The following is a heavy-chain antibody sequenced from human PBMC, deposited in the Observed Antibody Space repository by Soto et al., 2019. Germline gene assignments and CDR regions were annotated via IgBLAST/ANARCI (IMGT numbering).Heavy chain of an antibody. V-gene: IGHV6-1*01. J-gene: IGHJ4*02. D-gene: IGHD3-16*01. Sequence: PSPTHSLTCAISGERVSGNSAAWNWIRQSPSRGLEWLGRTYYRSKWHNDYAVSVKSRITVTPDTSKNQLSLHLNSVTPEDSGVHYCTRAESPDTAYFSDYWGQGTLFTVSS. CDR2: TYYRSKWHN. CDR3: TRAESPDTAYFSDY. CDR1: GERVSGNSAA.